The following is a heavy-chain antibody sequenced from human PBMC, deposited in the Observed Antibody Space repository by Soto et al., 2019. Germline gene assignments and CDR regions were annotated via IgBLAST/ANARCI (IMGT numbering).Heavy chain of an antibody. CDR2: IDYNGVT. CDR1: GGSIYRSGYY. V-gene: IGHV4-39*01. J-gene: IGHJ5*02. CDR3: GQVLVGATGRTHSNS. Sequence: PSETLSLTCTVSGGSIYRSGYYWGLILHPPGRGLEWIGNIDYNGVTYSNPSLKSRVTVSRHPSKNQFSAKLTSVTAADTALYYCGQVLVGATGRTHSNSWGRGTLVIVSS. D-gene: IGHD2-15*01.